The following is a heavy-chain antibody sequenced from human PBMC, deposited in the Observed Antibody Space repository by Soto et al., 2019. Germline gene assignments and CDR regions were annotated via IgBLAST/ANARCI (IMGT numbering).Heavy chain of an antibody. CDR1: GGTFSSSA. Sequence: SVKLSCKDSGGTFSSSAIIWVRQATGQGLEWMGGIIPIFGTANYAQKFQGRVTITADESTSTAYMELSSLRSEDTAVYYCARGPVVVPAAILPWFDPWGQRTLVTVSS. J-gene: IGHJ5*02. V-gene: IGHV1-69*13. CDR2: IIPIFGTA. D-gene: IGHD2-2*02. CDR3: ARGPVVVPAAILPWFDP.